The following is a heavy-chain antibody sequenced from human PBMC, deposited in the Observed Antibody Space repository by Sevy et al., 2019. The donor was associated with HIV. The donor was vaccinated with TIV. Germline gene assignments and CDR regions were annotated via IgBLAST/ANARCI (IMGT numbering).Heavy chain of an antibody. D-gene: IGHD2-2*02. J-gene: IGHJ3*02. V-gene: IGHV1-24*01. CDR3: ATQSWGIVVVPAAIVPGAFDI. Sequence: ASVKVSCKVSGYTLTELSMHWVRQAPGKGLEWMGGFDPEDGETIYAQKFQGRVTMTEDTSTDTAYMGLNSLRSEDTAVYYCATQSWGIVVVPAAIVPGAFDIWGQGTMVTVSS. CDR1: GYTLTELS. CDR2: FDPEDGET.